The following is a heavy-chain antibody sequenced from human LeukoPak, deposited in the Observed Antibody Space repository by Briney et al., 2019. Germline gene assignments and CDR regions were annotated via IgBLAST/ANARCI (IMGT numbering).Heavy chain of an antibody. J-gene: IGHJ6*02. Sequence: GGSQRLSCAASGFTFSDYYMSWIRQAPGKGLEWVSYISSSGSTIYYADSVKGRFTISRDNAKNSLYLQMNSLRAEDTAVYYCARDRLIAAAGTLKISYYYGMDVWGQGTTVTVSS. CDR1: GFTFSDYY. V-gene: IGHV3-11*01. CDR3: ARDRLIAAAGTLKISYYYGMDV. CDR2: ISSSGSTI. D-gene: IGHD6-13*01.